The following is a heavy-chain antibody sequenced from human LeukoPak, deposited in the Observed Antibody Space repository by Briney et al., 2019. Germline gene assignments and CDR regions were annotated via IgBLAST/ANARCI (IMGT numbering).Heavy chain of an antibody. J-gene: IGHJ6*03. V-gene: IGHV1-18*01. CDR1: GYTFTNYG. Sequence: ASVKVSCKASGYTFTNYGISWVRQAPGQGLDWMGWISGYNGNTNYVQKFQGRVTMTTDTSTSTAYMELSSLRSEDTAVYYCARAPRIDYYMDVWGKGTTVTISS. D-gene: IGHD2-15*01. CDR3: ARAPRIDYYMDV. CDR2: ISGYNGNT.